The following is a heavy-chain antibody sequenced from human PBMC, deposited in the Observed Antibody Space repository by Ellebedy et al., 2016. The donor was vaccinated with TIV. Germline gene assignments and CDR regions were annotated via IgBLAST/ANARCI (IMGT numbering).Heavy chain of an antibody. CDR3: AKGWSSETARYGEY. D-gene: IGHD3-10*01. V-gene: IGHV3-23*01. CDR2: IGGTGGTT. CDR1: GISLRSYA. Sequence: GESLKISCAASGISLRSYAMSWVRQAPGKGLEWVSTIGGTGGTTYYRESVKGRFTVARDNAKNSLYLQMNSLRGDDTAVYYCAKGWSSETARYGEYWGQGTLVTVSS. J-gene: IGHJ4*02.